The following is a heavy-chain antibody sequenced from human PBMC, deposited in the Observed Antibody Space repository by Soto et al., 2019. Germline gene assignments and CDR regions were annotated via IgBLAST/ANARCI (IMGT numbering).Heavy chain of an antibody. J-gene: IGHJ4*02. CDR1: GFTFSSYA. D-gene: IGHD2-2*02. Sequence: PGGSLRLSCAASGFTFSSYAMSWARQAPGKGLERVSAISGSGGSTYYADSVKGRFTISRDNSKNTLYLQMNSLRAEDTAVYYCAKPPSSGVQYGRSTSCYKTVGCWGQG. CDR2: ISGSGGST. CDR3: AKPPSSGVQYGRSTSCYKTVGC. V-gene: IGHV3-23*01.